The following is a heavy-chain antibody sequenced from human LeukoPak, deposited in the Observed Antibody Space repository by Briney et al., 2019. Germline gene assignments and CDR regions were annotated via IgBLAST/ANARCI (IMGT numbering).Heavy chain of an antibody. J-gene: IGHJ6*02. V-gene: IGHV1-8*01. Sequence: ASVKVSFKASGYTFTSYDINWVRQAAGQGREGRGWMNPNRGNTGYSQKFQGRVTMTRNTSISTAYMELSSLRSEDTAVYYCARGMRRYSSGWTPPRDYYYGMDVWGQGTTVTVSS. CDR3: ARGMRRYSSGWTPPRDYYYGMDV. CDR1: GYTFTSYD. D-gene: IGHD6-19*01. CDR2: MNPNRGNT.